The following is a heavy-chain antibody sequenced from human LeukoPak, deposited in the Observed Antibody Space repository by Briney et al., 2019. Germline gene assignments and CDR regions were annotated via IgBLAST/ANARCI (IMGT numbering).Heavy chain of an antibody. CDR1: GYTFTSYG. D-gene: IGHD6-19*01. CDR3: AKSPPVAGSWFDP. CDR2: ISAYNGNT. V-gene: IGHV1-18*01. J-gene: IGHJ5*02. Sequence: APVKVSCKASGYTFTSYGISWVRQAPGQGLEWMGWISAYNGNTNYAQKLQGRVTMTTDTSTSTAYMELRSLRSDDTAVYYCAKSPPVAGSWFDPWGQGTLVTVSS.